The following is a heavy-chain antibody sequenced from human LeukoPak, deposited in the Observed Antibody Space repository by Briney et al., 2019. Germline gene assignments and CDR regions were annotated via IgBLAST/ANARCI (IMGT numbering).Heavy chain of an antibody. CDR1: VGSFSGYY. Sequence: KASETLSLTCAVYVGSFSGYYWSWIRQPPGKGLEWIGEINHSGSTNYNSSLKSRVTISVDTSKNQFSLKLGSVTAADTAVYYCARGYYGSGSHCCHMDVWGKGTTITVS. CDR3: ARGYYGSGSHCCHMDV. V-gene: IGHV4-34*01. J-gene: IGHJ6*03. D-gene: IGHD3-10*01. CDR2: INHSGST.